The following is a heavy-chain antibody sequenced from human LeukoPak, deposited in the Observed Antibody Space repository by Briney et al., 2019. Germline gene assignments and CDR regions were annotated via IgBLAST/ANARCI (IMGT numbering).Heavy chain of an antibody. CDR3: ATYCSSSSCLTDY. V-gene: IGHV3-23*01. CDR1: GFIFSSYE. J-gene: IGHJ4*02. D-gene: IGHD2-2*01. CDR2: ISSGGGST. Sequence: GGSLRLSCAASGFIFSSYEMNWVRQAPGKGLEWVSTISSGGGSTHYADSVKGRFTISRDNSKNTLYLQMNSLRAEDTAVYHCATYCSSSSCLTDYWGQGTLVIVSS.